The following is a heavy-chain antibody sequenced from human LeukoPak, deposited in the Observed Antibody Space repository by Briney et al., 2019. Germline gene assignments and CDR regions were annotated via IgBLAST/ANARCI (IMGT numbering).Heavy chain of an antibody. V-gene: IGHV1-69*13. J-gene: IGHJ6*02. CDR2: IIPIFGTA. CDR3: ARDNVEDYGDYRGDYYYGMDV. CDR1: GGTFSSYA. Sequence: SVNVSCKASGGTFSSYAISWVRQAPGQGLEWMGGIIPIFGTANYAQKFQGRVTITADESTSTAYMELSSLRSEDTAVYYCARDNVEDYGDYRGDYYYGMDVWGQGTTVTVSS. D-gene: IGHD4-17*01.